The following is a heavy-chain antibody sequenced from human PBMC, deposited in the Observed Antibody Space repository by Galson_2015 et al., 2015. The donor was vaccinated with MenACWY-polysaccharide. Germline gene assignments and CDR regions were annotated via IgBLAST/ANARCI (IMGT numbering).Heavy chain of an antibody. J-gene: IGHJ4*02. Sequence: ETLSLTCAVYGGSFSGHYWSWIRQSPGRGLEWIGEIHHRTGTDYNASLKSRVTISEDTSKNQFSLHLKSVTAADTAVYFCARGREKKQLPFDYWGPGILVTVSS. CDR1: GGSFSGHY. CDR3: ARGREKKQLPFDY. V-gene: IGHV4-34*01. CDR2: IHHRTGT. D-gene: IGHD6-19*01.